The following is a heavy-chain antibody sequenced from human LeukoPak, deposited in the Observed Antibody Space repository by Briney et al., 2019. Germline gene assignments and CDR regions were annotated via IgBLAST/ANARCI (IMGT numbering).Heavy chain of an antibody. V-gene: IGHV1-18*01. Sequence: ASVKVSCKASGYTFTRYGVSWVRQAPGQGLEWMGWISAYNGNTNYAQKLQGRVTMTTDTSTSTAYMELRSLRSDDTAVYYCARGGTIFGVVITIPHYYYYGMDVWGQGTTLTVSS. CDR3: ARGGTIFGVVITIPHYYYYGMDV. CDR2: ISAYNGNT. CDR1: GYTFTRYG. D-gene: IGHD3-3*01. J-gene: IGHJ6*02.